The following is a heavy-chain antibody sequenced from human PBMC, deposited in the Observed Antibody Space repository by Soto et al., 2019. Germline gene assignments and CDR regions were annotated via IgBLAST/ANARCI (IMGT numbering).Heavy chain of an antibody. CDR3: ARDPRDGYHSPPDY. Sequence: EVQLVESGGGLVQPGGSLRLSCVPSGFTFNSHWMHWVRQAPGKGLVWVSRINGEGSTTSYADSVRGGFTISRDNAKNTLYLQMNSLRVDDTAVYYCARDPRDGYHSPPDYWGQGTLVTVSS. CDR2: INGEGSTT. CDR1: GFTFNSHW. D-gene: IGHD5-12*01. J-gene: IGHJ4*02. V-gene: IGHV3-74*01.